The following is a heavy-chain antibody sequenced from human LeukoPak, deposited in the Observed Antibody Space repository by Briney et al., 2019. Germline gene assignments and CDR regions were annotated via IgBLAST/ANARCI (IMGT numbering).Heavy chain of an antibody. CDR3: AREYSSSSYYYGMDV. CDR2: ISSSSSYI. V-gene: IGHV3-21*01. Sequence: GGSLRLSCAASGFTFSSYSMNWVRQAPGKGLEWVSSISSSSSYIYYADSVKGRFTISRDNAKDSLYLQMNSLRAEDTAVYYCAREYSSSSYYYGMDVWGQGTTVTVSS. CDR1: GFTFSSYS. D-gene: IGHD6-6*01. J-gene: IGHJ6*02.